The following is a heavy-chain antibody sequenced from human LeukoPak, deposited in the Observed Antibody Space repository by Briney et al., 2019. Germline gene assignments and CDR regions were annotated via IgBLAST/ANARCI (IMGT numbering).Heavy chain of an antibody. J-gene: IGHJ4*02. V-gene: IGHV3-7*01. Sequence: GGSLRLSCAASGFTFSNYWMAWVRQAPGKGLEWVANVEKDGSGKNYVDSVKGRFIISRDNAKNSLYLQMNSPRVEDTAVYFCAREVATGTGAYNYWGQGTLVTVSS. CDR1: GFTFSNYW. D-gene: IGHD6-13*01. CDR2: VEKDGSGK. CDR3: AREVATGTGAYNY.